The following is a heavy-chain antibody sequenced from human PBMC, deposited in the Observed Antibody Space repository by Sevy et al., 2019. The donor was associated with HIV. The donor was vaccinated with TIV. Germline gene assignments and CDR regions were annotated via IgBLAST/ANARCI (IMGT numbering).Heavy chain of an antibody. V-gene: IGHV3-15*07. Sequence: GGSLRLSCAASGFTFSNAWMNWVRQAPGKGLEWVGRIKSKTDGGTTDYAAPVKGRFTISRDDSKNTLYLQMNSPKTEDTAVYYCTTDPGSSLGDAFDIWGQGTMVTVSS. CDR3: TTDPGSSLGDAFDI. CDR2: IKSKTDGGTT. CDR1: GFTFSNAW. D-gene: IGHD2-15*01. J-gene: IGHJ3*02.